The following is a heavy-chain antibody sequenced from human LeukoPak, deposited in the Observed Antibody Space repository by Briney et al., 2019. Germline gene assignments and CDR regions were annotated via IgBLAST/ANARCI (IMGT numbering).Heavy chain of an antibody. CDR3: AKDVLRLNYGYFDL. Sequence: GGSLRLSCEASGFTLSNYAMSWVRQGPGKGPEWVAGISYSSGSIYYLDSVKGRFTISRDNSRNTLYLQMNSLRAEDTAVYYCAKDVLRLNYGYFDLWGRGTLVSVSS. D-gene: IGHD3-16*01. V-gene: IGHV3-23*01. CDR1: GFTLSNYA. J-gene: IGHJ2*01. CDR2: ISYSSGSI.